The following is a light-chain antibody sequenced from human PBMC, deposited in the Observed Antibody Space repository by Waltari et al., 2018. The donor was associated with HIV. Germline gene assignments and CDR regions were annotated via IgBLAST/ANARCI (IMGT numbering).Light chain of an antibody. Sequence: SYELTQPPSASVSPGQTARISCSGDALPTKYVFWYQQRPGQAPVMVIYRDKERPPGIPDRFSGSSAGTTVTLTISGVQAEDEADYYCQSADSTGTYWVFGGGTKLTVL. CDR2: RDK. J-gene: IGLJ3*02. V-gene: IGLV3-25*03. CDR1: ALPTKY. CDR3: QSADSTGTYWV.